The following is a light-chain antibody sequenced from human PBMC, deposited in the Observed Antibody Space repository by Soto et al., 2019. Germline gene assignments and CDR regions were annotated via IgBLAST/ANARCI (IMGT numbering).Light chain of an antibody. J-gene: IGLJ1*01. CDR1: ASDIGRYNY. CDR2: EVT. V-gene: IGLV2-8*01. CDR3: GTWDNNLSAGV. Sequence: QSVLTQPPSASGSPGQSVTISCIGTASDIGRYNYVSWYQHHPGKAPKLIIYEVTKRPSGVPDRFSGSKSGNTASLTVSGLQADDEADYYCGTWDNNLSAGVFGSGTKVTVL.